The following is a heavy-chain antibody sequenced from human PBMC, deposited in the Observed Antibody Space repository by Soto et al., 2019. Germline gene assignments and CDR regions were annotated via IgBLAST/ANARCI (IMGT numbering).Heavy chain of an antibody. CDR1: GFDFSTYA. V-gene: IGHV3-23*01. CDR2: IGEGGVSR. D-gene: IGHD3-10*01. Sequence: WLSLRLSCVASGFDFSTYAMSWVSQAPGKGLEWVSVIGEGGVSRVYADAVKGRFTISRDNSKNTLYLQMTSLRVDDTAMYYCARDSVTRVSSDIPGMDVWGQGTTVTVSS. J-gene: IGHJ6*02. CDR3: ARDSVTRVSSDIPGMDV.